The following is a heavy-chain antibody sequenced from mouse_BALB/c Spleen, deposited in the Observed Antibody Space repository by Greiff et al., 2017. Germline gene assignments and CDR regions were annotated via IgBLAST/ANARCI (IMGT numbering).Heavy chain of an antibody. Sequence: QVQLKQPGAELVKPGASVKLSCKASGYTFTSYWMHWVKQRPGQGLEWIGEIDPSDSYTNYNQKFKGKATLTVDKSSSTAYMQLSSLTSEDSAVYYCARSYYRSLYAMDYWGQGTSVTVSS. CDR3: ARSYYRSLYAMDY. D-gene: IGHD2-14*01. V-gene: IGHV1-69*02. CDR2: IDPSDSYT. CDR1: GYTFTSYW. J-gene: IGHJ4*01.